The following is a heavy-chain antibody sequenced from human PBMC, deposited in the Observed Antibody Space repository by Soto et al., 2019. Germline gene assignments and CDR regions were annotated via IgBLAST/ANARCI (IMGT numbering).Heavy chain of an antibody. V-gene: IGHV5-10-1*01. CDR1: GYSFTTYW. J-gene: IGHJ6*02. CDR3: ARWGGYSSIGTYDYYYGMDV. CDR2: MDPSDSYT. Sequence: GESLKISCKGSGYSFTTYWISWVHQMPGKGLEWMGRMDPSDSYTNYSPSFQGHVTISADKSISTAYLQWSSLKASDTAMYYCARWGGYSSIGTYDYYYGMDVWGQGTTVTVSS. D-gene: IGHD5-18*01.